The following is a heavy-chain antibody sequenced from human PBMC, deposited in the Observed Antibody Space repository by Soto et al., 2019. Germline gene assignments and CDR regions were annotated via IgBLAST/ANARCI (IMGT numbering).Heavy chain of an antibody. CDR2: ISGSGGST. CDR3: AKDHRYFDWLALSLNWFDP. V-gene: IGHV3-23*01. J-gene: IGHJ5*02. Sequence: GASLRLSCAASGFTFSRYALSWDRQAPGKGLEWVSAISGSGGSTYYADSVKGRFTISRDNSKNTLYLQMNSLRAEDTAVYYCAKDHRYFDWLALSLNWFDPWGQGTLVTVSS. D-gene: IGHD3-9*01. CDR1: GFTFSRYA.